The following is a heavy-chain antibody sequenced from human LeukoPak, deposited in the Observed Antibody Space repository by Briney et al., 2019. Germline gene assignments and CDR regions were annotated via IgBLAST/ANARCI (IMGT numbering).Heavy chain of an antibody. V-gene: IGHV1-24*01. D-gene: IGHD3-3*01. CDR3: ATALRYYDFWSGHYTDY. J-gene: IGHJ4*02. CDR1: GYTLTELS. Sequence: ASVKVSCKVSGYTLTELSMHWVRQAPGKGLEWMGGFDPEDGETIYAQKFQGRVTMTEDTSTDTAYMELSSLRSEDTAVYYCATALRYYDFWSGHYTDYWGQGTLVTVSS. CDR2: FDPEDGET.